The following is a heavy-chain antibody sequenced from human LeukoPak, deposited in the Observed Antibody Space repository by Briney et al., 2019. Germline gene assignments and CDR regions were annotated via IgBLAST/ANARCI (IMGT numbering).Heavy chain of an antibody. V-gene: IGHV3-23*01. CDR2: ICGSDGCT. CDR1: GFTFNTYA. D-gene: IGHD6-19*01. CDR3: AKTTVGYSSGRYPGWPADC. J-gene: IGHJ4*02. Sequence: GGSLRLSCEASGFTFNTYAIYWLRQAPGKGLEWVSGICGSDGCTYYADSVKGRFTISRDNSKNTVYLQMNSLTADDTAVYYCAKTTVGYSSGRYPGWPADCWGQGTLVTVSS.